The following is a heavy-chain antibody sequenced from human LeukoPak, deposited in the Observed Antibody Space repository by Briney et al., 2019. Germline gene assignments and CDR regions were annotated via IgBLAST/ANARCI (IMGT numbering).Heavy chain of an antibody. V-gene: IGHV4-59*12. CDR2: IYYSGST. D-gene: IGHD1-7*01. Sequence: SETLSLTCTVSGGSISSYYWSWIRQPPGEGLEWIGYIYYSGSTNYNPSLKSRVTMSVDTSKNQFSLKLSSVTAADTAVYYCARDLGWNYFLGDYWGQGTLVTVSS. J-gene: IGHJ4*02. CDR1: GGSISSYY. CDR3: ARDLGWNYFLGDY.